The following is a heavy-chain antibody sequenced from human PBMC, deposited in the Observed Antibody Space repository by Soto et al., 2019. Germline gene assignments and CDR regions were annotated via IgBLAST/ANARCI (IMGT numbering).Heavy chain of an antibody. CDR1: GGSFSGYY. J-gene: IGHJ5*02. Sequence: SETLSLTCAVYGGSFSGYYWSWIRQPPGKGLEWIGEINHSGSTNYNPSLKSRVTISVDTSKNQFSLKLSSVTAADTAVHYCAREAWLSWFDPWGQGTLVTVSS. V-gene: IGHV4-34*01. CDR3: AREAWLSWFDP. CDR2: INHSGST. D-gene: IGHD3-10*01.